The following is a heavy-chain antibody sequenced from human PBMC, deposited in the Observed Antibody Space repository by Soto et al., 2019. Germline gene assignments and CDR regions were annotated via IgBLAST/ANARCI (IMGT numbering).Heavy chain of an antibody. D-gene: IGHD3-22*01. CDR1: GYTFTSYG. Sequence: ASVKVSCKASGYTFTSYGISWVRQAPGQGLEWMGWISAYNGNTNYAQKLQGRVTMTTDTSTSTAYMELRSLRSDDTAVYYCARVGDSSGYWLSYWFDPWGQGTLVTVSS. CDR3: ARVGDSSGYWLSYWFDP. CDR2: ISAYNGNT. V-gene: IGHV1-18*01. J-gene: IGHJ5*02.